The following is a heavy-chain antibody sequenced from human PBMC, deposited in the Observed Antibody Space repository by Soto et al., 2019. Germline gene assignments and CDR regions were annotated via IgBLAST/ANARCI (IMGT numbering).Heavy chain of an antibody. Sequence: GRSLRLSCAVSVFSFSDYYMTWIGQAPGKGLEWVSYISGSGGTTYYAESVKGRFTISRDNSKNTLYLQMNSLRAEDTAVYYCAKGYSSSSGNWFDPWGQGTLVTVSS. CDR1: VFSFSDYY. D-gene: IGHD6-6*01. CDR3: AKGYSSSSGNWFDP. J-gene: IGHJ5*02. CDR2: ISGSGGTT. V-gene: IGHV3-11*01.